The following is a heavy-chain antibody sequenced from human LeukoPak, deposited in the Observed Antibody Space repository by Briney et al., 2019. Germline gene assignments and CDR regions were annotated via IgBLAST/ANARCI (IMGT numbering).Heavy chain of an antibody. CDR2: IYYSGST. V-gene: IGHV4-39*07. Sequence: SETLSLTCTVSGGSISSGGYYWGWIRQPPGKGLEWIGSIYYSGSTYASPSLKSRVTTSVDTSKNQFSLKLSSVTAADTAVYYCARGGGAFDIWGQGTMVTVSS. D-gene: IGHD3-16*01. CDR3: ARGGGAFDI. CDR1: GGSISSGGYY. J-gene: IGHJ3*02.